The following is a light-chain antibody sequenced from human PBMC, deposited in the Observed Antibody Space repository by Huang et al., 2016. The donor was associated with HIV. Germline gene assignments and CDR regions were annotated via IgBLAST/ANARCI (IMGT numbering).Light chain of an antibody. CDR2: DAS. Sequence: DIQMTQSPSSLSASVGDRVTITCQASQDISNYLNWYQQKQGKAPKLLIYDASNLETGVPSRFSGSGSGTDVTFTISSLQPEDIATYYCQQYDNLPYTFGQGTKLEIK. J-gene: IGKJ2*01. CDR3: QQYDNLPYT. V-gene: IGKV1-33*01. CDR1: QDISNY.